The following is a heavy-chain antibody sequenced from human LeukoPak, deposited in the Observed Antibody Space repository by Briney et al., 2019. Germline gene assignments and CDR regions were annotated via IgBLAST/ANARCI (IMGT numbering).Heavy chain of an antibody. CDR2: INHGGST. J-gene: IGHJ5*02. Sequence: SETLSLTCAVYGASFSGYYWTWIRQAPGKGLEWIGEINHGGSTNYNPSLKSRVTISIDTTKNQFSLKLSSVTAADTAVYYCARHAGGHYYAWGTYCYWFDPWGQGTLVTVSS. V-gene: IGHV4-34*01. D-gene: IGHD3-10*01. CDR3: ARHAGGHYYAWGTYCYWFDP. CDR1: GASFSGYY.